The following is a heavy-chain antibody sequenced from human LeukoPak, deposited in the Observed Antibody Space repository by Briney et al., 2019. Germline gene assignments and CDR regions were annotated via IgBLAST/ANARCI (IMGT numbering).Heavy chain of an antibody. Sequence: ASVKVSCKASGYTFTVYYMHWVRQAPGQGREWMGWINPNSGGTNYAQKFQGRVTMTRDTSISTAYMELSRLRSDDTAVYYCARELAYYGSGSYSVFDYWGQGTLVTVSS. CDR3: ARELAYYGSGSYSVFDY. CDR2: INPNSGGT. V-gene: IGHV1-2*02. J-gene: IGHJ4*02. CDR1: GYTFTVYY. D-gene: IGHD3-10*01.